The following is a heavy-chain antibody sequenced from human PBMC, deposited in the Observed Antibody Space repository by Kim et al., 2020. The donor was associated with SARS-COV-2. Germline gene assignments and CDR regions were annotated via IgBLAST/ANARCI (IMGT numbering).Heavy chain of an antibody. D-gene: IGHD6-19*01. J-gene: IGHJ4*02. CDR2: INAGNGNT. Sequence: ASVKVSCKASGYTFTSYAMHWVRQAPGQRLEWMGWINAGNGNTKNSQKFQGRVTITRDTSASTAYMELSSLRSEDTAVYYCAREVAFAVAGPGADYWGQGTLVTVSS. V-gene: IGHV1-3*01. CDR1: GYTFTSYA. CDR3: AREVAFAVAGPGADY.